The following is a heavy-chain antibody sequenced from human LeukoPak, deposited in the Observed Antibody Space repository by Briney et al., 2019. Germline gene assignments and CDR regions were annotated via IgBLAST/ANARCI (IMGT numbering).Heavy chain of an antibody. D-gene: IGHD6-13*01. CDR2: INHSGST. CDR1: GGSFSGYY. CDR3: ARGTGRSSSWWVY. V-gene: IGHV4-34*01. Sequence: SETLSLTCAVYGGSFSGYYWSWIRQPPGKGLEWIGEINHSGSTNYNPSLKSRVTISVDTSKNQFSLKLSSVTDADTAVYYCARGTGRSSSWWVYWGQGTLVTVSS. J-gene: IGHJ4*02.